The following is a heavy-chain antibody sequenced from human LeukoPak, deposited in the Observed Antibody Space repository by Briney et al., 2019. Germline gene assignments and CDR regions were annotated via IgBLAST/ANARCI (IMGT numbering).Heavy chain of an antibody. D-gene: IGHD5-18*01. V-gene: IGHV1-69*05. CDR1: GGTFSSYA. CDR2: IIPIFGTA. J-gene: IGHJ4*02. Sequence: ASVKVSCKASGGTFSSYAISWVRQAPGQGLEWMGGIIPIFGTANYAQKFQGRVTITTDESTSTAYMELSSLRSEDTAVYYCARVLSQYSYGQNRQYYFDYWGQGTLVTVSS. CDR3: ARVLSQYSYGQNRQYYFDY.